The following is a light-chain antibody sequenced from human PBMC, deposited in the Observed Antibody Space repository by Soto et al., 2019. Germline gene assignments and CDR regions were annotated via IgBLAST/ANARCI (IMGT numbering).Light chain of an antibody. CDR3: QQRSNWWT. Sequence: EIVMTQSPATLSVSPGERATLSCRASQSVSSDLAWYHQKPGQAPRLLIYDASNRATGIPARFSGSGSGTDFTLTISSLEPEDFAVYYCQQRSNWWTFGQGTKVDIK. CDR1: QSVSSD. CDR2: DAS. V-gene: IGKV3-11*01. J-gene: IGKJ1*01.